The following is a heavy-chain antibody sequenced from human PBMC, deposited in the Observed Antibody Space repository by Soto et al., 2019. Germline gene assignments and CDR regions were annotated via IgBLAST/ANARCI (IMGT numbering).Heavy chain of an antibody. CDR2: TYKSNT. CDR3: AAGPTVGDF. Sequence: QVQLVQSGAEVRKPGASVKVSCKAAGYSFTSYGITWVRQAPGQGLEWMGGTYKSNTNYAQKVQGRVTITTDTSTSTANMELRSVTSDDRAVYYWAAGPTVGDFWGKGTLVTVSS. V-gene: IGHV1-18*01. D-gene: IGHD3-10*01. CDR1: GYSFTSYG. J-gene: IGHJ3*01.